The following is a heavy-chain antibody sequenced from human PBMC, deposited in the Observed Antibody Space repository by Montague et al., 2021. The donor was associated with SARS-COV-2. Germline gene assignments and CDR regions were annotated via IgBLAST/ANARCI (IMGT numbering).Heavy chain of an antibody. J-gene: IGHJ5*02. CDR3: ARGPRITMIVVVITDIWFDP. CDR2: ISHSGST. D-gene: IGHD3-22*01. CDR1: GGSVSDYY. Sequence: SETLSLTCAVYGGSVSDYYWSWIRQPPGKGLEWIGEISHSGSTSYNPSLKSRVTTSVDTSKNQFSLKLTSVTAADTAVYYCARGPRITMIVVVITDIWFDPWGQGTLVTVS. V-gene: IGHV4-34*01.